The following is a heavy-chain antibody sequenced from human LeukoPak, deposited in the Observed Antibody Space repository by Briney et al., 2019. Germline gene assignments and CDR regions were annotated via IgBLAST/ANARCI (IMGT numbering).Heavy chain of an antibody. Sequence: GESLKISCKGSGYSFTSYWIGWVRQMPGKGLEWMGIIYPGDSDTRYSPSFQGQVTISADKSISTAYLQWSSLKASDTAMYCCARRVGLRAQINWFDPWGQGTLVTVSS. CDR1: GYSFTSYW. D-gene: IGHD3-16*01. CDR2: IYPGDSDT. CDR3: ARRVGLRAQINWFDP. V-gene: IGHV5-51*01. J-gene: IGHJ5*02.